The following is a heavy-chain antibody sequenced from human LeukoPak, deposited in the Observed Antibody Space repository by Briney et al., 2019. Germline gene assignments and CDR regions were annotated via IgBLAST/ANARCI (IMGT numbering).Heavy chain of an antibody. J-gene: IGHJ3*02. CDR2: ISSSSSYI. V-gene: IGHV3-21*01. CDR1: GFTFSSYS. D-gene: IGHD6-19*01. Sequence: PGGSLRLSCAASGFTFSSYSMNWVRQAPGKGLEWVSSISSSSSYIYYADSVKGRFTISRDNAKNSLYLQMNSLRAEDTAVYYCARDRRIAVAGRGPQEWGAFDIWGQGTMVTVSS. CDR3: ARDRRIAVAGRGPQEWGAFDI.